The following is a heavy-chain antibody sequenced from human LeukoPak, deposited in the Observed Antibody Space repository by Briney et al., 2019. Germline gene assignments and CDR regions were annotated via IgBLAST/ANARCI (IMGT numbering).Heavy chain of an antibody. Sequence: GASVKVSCKASGGTFSSYAISWVRQAPGQGLEWMGRIIPILGIANYAQKFQGRVTITADKSTSTAYMELSSLRSEDTAVYYRAREGLYSSGWSNDYWGQGTLVTVSS. V-gene: IGHV1-69*04. D-gene: IGHD6-19*01. J-gene: IGHJ4*02. CDR1: GGTFSSYA. CDR2: IIPILGIA. CDR3: AREGLYSSGWSNDY.